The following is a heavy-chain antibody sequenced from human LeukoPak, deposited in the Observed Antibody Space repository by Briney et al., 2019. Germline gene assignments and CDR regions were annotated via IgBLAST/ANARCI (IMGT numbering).Heavy chain of an antibody. Sequence: ASVKASCKASGYTFTSYDINWVRQATGQGLEWLGWMNPNSGNTGYAQKFQGRVTMTRNTSISTAYMELSSLRSEDTAVYYCARGLRRTIFGVVIKNYYYYDMDVWGKGTTVTVSS. CDR2: MNPNSGNT. V-gene: IGHV1-8*01. J-gene: IGHJ6*03. CDR3: ARGLRRTIFGVVIKNYYYYDMDV. CDR1: GYTFTSYD. D-gene: IGHD3-3*01.